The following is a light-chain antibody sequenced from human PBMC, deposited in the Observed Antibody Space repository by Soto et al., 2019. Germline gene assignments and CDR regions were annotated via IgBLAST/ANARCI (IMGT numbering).Light chain of an antibody. J-gene: IGKJ1*01. CDR1: QGIKND. CDR2: VAS. Sequence: AIQMTQSPSSLSASVVDRVTITCRASQGIKNDLGWYQQKPGRAPKLLIYVASNLQSGVPSRFSGSGSGTDFTLTISCLQSEDFATYYCQQYYSYPWAFGQGTKVDIK. V-gene: IGKV1-6*01. CDR3: QQYYSYPWA.